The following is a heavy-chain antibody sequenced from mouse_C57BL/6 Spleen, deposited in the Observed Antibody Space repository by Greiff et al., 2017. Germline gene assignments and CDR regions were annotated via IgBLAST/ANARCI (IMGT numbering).Heavy chain of an antibody. V-gene: IGHV6-3*01. J-gene: IGHJ4*01. CDR1: GFTFSNYW. CDR3: TDSKGYAMDD. Sequence: EVKLMESGGGLVQPGGSMKLSCVASGFTFSNYWMNWVRQSPEKGLEWVAQIRLKSDNYATHYAESVKGRFTISRDDSKSSVYLQMNNLRAEDTGIYYCTDSKGYAMDDWGQGTTVTVSS. D-gene: IGHD2-5*01. CDR2: IRLKSDNYAT.